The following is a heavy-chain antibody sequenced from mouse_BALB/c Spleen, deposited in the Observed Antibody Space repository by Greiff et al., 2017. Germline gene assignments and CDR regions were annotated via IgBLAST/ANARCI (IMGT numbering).Heavy chain of an antibody. J-gene: IGHJ1*01. V-gene: IGHV5-17*02. D-gene: IGHD1-1*01. CDR1: GFTFSSFG. Sequence: EVQGVESGGGLVQPGGSRKLSCAASGFTFSSFGMHWVRQAPEKGLEWVAYISSGSSTIYYADTVKGRFTISRDNPKNTLFLQMTSLRSEDTAMYYCARGYYGSSYWYFDVWGAGTTVTVSS. CDR3: ARGYYGSSYWYFDV. CDR2: ISSGSSTI.